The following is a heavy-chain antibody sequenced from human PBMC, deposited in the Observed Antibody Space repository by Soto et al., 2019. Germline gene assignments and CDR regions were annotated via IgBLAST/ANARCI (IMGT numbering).Heavy chain of an antibody. CDR2: ISSGASEK. CDR1: GFSFSSYG. CDR3: AQNPGRGKWYFDF. D-gene: IGHD3-10*01. V-gene: IGHV3-30*18. Sequence: QVHLVGSGGGVVQPGRSLRLSCAASGFSFSSYGMHWVRQTPDKGLEWVAAISSGASEKYYSDSVRGRFTISRDNSKNTLFLEMNSLSDEYTAMYYCAQNPGRGKWYFDFWGRSTQVTVS. J-gene: IGHJ2*01.